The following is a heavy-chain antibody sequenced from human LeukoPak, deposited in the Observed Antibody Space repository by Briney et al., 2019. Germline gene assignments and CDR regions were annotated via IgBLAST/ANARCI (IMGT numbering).Heavy chain of an antibody. CDR2: IWYDGSNK. Sequence: GGSLRLSCAASGFTFSSSGMYWVRQAPGKGLEWVAVIWYDGSNKYYVDSVKGRFTISRDNSKNTLYLQMNSLRAEDTAVYYCARENPPGYSSGMDVWGQGTTVTVSS. V-gene: IGHV3-33*01. CDR1: GFTFSSSG. D-gene: IGHD6-13*01. CDR3: ARENPPGYSSGMDV. J-gene: IGHJ6*02.